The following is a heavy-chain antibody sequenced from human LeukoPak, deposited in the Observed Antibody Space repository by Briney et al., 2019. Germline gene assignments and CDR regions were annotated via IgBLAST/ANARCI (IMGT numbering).Heavy chain of an antibody. D-gene: IGHD6-6*01. CDR3: ARAMSIAARLQTIFDY. Sequence: SETLSLTCAVYGGSFSGYYWSWIRQPPGKGLEWIGEINHSGSTNYNPPLKTRVTISVATSKNHFSLNLTSVTAADTAVYYCARAMSIAARLQTIFDYWGQGTLVTVSS. J-gene: IGHJ4*02. CDR2: INHSGST. V-gene: IGHV4-34*01. CDR1: GGSFSGYY.